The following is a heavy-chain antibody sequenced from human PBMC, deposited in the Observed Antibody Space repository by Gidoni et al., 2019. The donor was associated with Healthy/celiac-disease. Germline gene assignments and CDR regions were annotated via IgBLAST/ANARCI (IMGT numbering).Heavy chain of an antibody. D-gene: IGHD1-26*01. CDR1: GYTFNSYY. Sequence: QAQLVQSGAEVKKPGASVTVSCMASGYTFNSYYMHWVRQVPGQGLEWMGIINPSGGSTSYAQKFQGRGTMTRDTSTCTVYMELSSLRSEDTAVYYCAGGVDSGSYFSHFDYWGQGTLVTVSS. J-gene: IGHJ4*02. CDR2: INPSGGST. CDR3: AGGVDSGSYFSHFDY. V-gene: IGHV1-46*02.